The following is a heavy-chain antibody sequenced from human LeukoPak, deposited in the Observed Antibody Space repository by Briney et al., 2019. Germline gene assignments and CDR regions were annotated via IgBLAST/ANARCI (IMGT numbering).Heavy chain of an antibody. CDR1: GFTFSSYA. J-gene: IGHJ4*02. V-gene: IGHV3-23*01. CDR2: ISGSGGST. Sequence: PGGSLRLSCAASGFTFSSYAMSWVRQAPGKGLEWVSAISGSGGSTYYADSVKGRFTISRDNSKNTLYLQMNSLKAEDTAVYYCARAEMTTITYPDYWGQGTPVTVSS. D-gene: IGHD5-24*01. CDR3: ARAEMTTITYPDY.